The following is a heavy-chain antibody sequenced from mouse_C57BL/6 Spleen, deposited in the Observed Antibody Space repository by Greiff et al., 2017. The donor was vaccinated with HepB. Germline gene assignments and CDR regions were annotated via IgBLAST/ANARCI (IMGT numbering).Heavy chain of an antibody. CDR2: IDPEDGDT. D-gene: IGHD1-1*01. CDR1: GFNIKDYY. V-gene: IGHV14-1*01. CDR3: TLGDYYGSGY. Sequence: EVQLQQSGAELVRPGASVKLSCTASGFNIKDYYMHWVKQRPEQGLEWIGRIDPEDGDTEYAPKFQGKATMTAATSSNTAYLQLSSLTSEDTAVYYCTLGDYYGSGYWGQGTTLTVSS. J-gene: IGHJ2*01.